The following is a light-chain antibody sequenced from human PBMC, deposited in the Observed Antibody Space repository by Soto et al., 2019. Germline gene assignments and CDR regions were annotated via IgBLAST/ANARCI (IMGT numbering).Light chain of an antibody. J-gene: IGKJ1*01. CDR2: GAS. CDR3: QQYNNWHTWT. Sequence: EIVMTQSPATLSVSPGERPTLSCRASQSVSSNLAWYQQKPGQPPRPLIHGASTRANGIPARFSGSVSGTEFTLTFGSLQSEDFAAYYCQQYNNWHTWTFGQGTKV. V-gene: IGKV3-15*01. CDR1: QSVSSN.